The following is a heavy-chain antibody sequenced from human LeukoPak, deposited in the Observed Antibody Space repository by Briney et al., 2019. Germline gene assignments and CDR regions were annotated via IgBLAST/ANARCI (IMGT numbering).Heavy chain of an antibody. CDR2: IRYDGSNK. CDR1: GFTFSSYG. Sequence: GGSLRLSCAASGFTFSSYGMHWVRQAPGKGLEWVAFIRYDGSNKYYADSVKGRFTISRDNSKNTLYLQTNSLRAEVTAVYYCAEEGDSSGYLGPRSYYFDYWGQGTLVTVSS. D-gene: IGHD6-19*01. CDR3: AEEGDSSGYLGPRSYYFDY. J-gene: IGHJ4*02. V-gene: IGHV3-30*02.